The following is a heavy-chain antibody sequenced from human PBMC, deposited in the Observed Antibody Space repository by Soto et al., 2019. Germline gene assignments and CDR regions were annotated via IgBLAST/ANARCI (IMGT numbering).Heavy chain of an antibody. CDR1: GFTFSDYY. CDR3: ARAYSDAFDI. J-gene: IGHJ3*02. CDR2: ISSSGTGI. D-gene: IGHD2-15*01. Sequence: PGGSLRLSCAASGFTFSDYYMTWIRQAPGKGLEWVSYISSSGTGIYYPDSMKGRFTIPRDNAKKSLYLQMSSLRADDTAVYYCARAYSDAFDIWGQGTMVTVSS. V-gene: IGHV3-11*01.